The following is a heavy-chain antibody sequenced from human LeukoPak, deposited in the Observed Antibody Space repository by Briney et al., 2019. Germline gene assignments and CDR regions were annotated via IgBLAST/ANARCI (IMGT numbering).Heavy chain of an antibody. CDR1: GFIFRDYT. CDR3: ARDKAQDSVYYGMDV. D-gene: IGHD6-6*01. J-gene: IGHJ6*02. Sequence: GGSLRLSCVASGFIFRDYTMNWVRQAPGKGLEWVSSISSGSNYIYYADSVKGRFTISRDNARTSLYLQMNSLRAEDTAVYYCARDKAQDSVYYGMDVWGQGTTVTVSS. CDR2: ISSGSNYI. V-gene: IGHV3-21*06.